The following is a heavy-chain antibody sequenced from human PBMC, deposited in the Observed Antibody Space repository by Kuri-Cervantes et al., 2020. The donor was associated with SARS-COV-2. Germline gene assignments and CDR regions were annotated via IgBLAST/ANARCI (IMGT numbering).Heavy chain of an antibody. D-gene: IGHD2-8*01. CDR2: TYHSGST. J-gene: IGHJ2*01. V-gene: IGHV4-38-2*02. Sequence: GSLRLSCAVSGYSISSGYYWGWIRQPPGKGLEWIGSTYHSGSTYYNPSLKSRVTISVDTSKNQFSLKLSSVTAADTAVYYCARDKINGHGFDLWGRGTLVTVSS. CDR3: ARDKINGHGFDL. CDR1: GYSISSGYY.